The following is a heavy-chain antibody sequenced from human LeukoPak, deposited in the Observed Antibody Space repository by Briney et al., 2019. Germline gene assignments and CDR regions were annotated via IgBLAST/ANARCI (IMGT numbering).Heavy chain of an antibody. CDR1: GGSFNSYY. CDR3: AVDNRDF. D-gene: IGHD2/OR15-2a*01. Sequence: SETLSLTCTVSGGSFNSYYWSWVRQSPGKGLEWLGRIYTSGNTIYNPSLQSRVTISVDVSKNQFSLRLISMTAADTGIYYCAVDNRDFWGQGTLVTVSS. CDR2: IYTSGNT. V-gene: IGHV4-4*07. J-gene: IGHJ4*02.